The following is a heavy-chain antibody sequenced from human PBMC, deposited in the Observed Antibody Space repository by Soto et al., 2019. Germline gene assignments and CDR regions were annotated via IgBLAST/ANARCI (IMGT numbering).Heavy chain of an antibody. CDR2: IYYSGTT. J-gene: IGHJ4*02. CDR1: GYSISSSNW. D-gene: IGHD1-26*01. V-gene: IGHV4-28*01. CDR3: SRREIQRPIGY. Sequence: QVQLQESGPGLVKPSDTLSLTCAVSGYSISSSNWWGWIRQPPGKGLEWIGYIYYSGTTYYNPSLKSRVTMSVDPSKDQFSLKLASVTAVDKAVEYWSRREIQRPIGYWGQGTLVTVSS.